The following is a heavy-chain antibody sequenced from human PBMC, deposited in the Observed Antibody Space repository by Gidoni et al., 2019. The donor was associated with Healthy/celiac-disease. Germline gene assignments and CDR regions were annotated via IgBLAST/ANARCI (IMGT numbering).Heavy chain of an antibody. V-gene: IGHV1-2*02. D-gene: IGHD3-22*01. CDR1: GYTFTGYY. Sequence: QVQLVQSGAEVKKPGASVKVSCKASGYTFTGYYMHWVRQAPGQGLEWMGWINPNSGGTNYAQKFQGRVTMTRDTSISTAYMELSRLRSDDTAVYYCAREREDYDSSGAPDYWGQGTLVTVSS. CDR3: AREREDYDSSGAPDY. CDR2: INPNSGGT. J-gene: IGHJ4*02.